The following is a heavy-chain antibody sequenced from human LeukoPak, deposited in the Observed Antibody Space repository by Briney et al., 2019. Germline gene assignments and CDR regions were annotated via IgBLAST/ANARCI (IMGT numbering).Heavy chain of an antibody. CDR2: IYYSGST. CDR1: GGSISSYY. Sequence: PETLSLTCTVSGGSISSYYWSWIRQPPGKGLEWIGYIYYSGSTNYNPSLKSRVTISVDMSKNQFSLKLSSVTAADTAVYYCARTTEGYCSSTRCYGFYYYYYMDVWGKGTTVTISS. J-gene: IGHJ6*03. D-gene: IGHD2-2*01. V-gene: IGHV4-59*01. CDR3: ARTTEGYCSSTRCYGFYYYYYMDV.